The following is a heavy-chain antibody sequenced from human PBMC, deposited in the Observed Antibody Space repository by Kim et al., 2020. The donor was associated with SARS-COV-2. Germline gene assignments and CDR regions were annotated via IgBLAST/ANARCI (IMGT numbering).Heavy chain of an antibody. D-gene: IGHD3-22*01. J-gene: IGHJ4*02. CDR3: AKDSGGYYYDSTSSFDY. Sequence: GGSLRLSCAASGFTFSSYAMSWVRQAPGKGLEWVSAISGSGGSTYYADSVKGRFTISRDNSKNTLYLQMNSLRAEDTAVYYCAKDSGGYYYDSTSSFDYWGQGTLVTVSS. V-gene: IGHV3-23*01. CDR2: ISGSGGST. CDR1: GFTFSSYA.